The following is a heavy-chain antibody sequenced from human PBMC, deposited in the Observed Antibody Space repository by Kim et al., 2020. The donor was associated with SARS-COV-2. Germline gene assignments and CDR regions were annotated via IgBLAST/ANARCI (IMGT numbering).Heavy chain of an antibody. J-gene: IGHJ4*02. CDR1: GFSLSTSGVG. D-gene: IGHD1-26*01. CDR3: ARMIVGATVRALSQLDY. Sequence: SGPTLVNPTQTLTLTCTFSGFSLSTSGVGVGWIRQPPGKALEWLALIYWDDDKRYSPSLKSRLTITKDTSKNQVVLTMTNMDPVDTATYYCARMIVGATVRALSQLDYWGQGTLVTVSS. V-gene: IGHV2-5*02. CDR2: IYWDDDK.